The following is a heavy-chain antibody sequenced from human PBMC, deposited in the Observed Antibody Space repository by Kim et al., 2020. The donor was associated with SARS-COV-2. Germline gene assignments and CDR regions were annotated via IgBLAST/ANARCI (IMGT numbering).Heavy chain of an antibody. J-gene: IGHJ4*02. Sequence: GESLKISCKGSGYSFTTYWIGWVRQMPGKGLEWMGIIYPGDSATRYSPSFQGQVTISADKSISTAYLQWSSLRASDTAMYYCATRGDGGNWNYDYWGQGTLVTVSS. CDR2: IYPGDSAT. V-gene: IGHV5-51*01. CDR3: ATRGDGGNWNYDY. D-gene: IGHD2-21*02. CDR1: GYSFTTYW.